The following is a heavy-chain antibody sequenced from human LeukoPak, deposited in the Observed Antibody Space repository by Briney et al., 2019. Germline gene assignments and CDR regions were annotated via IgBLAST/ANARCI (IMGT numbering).Heavy chain of an antibody. D-gene: IGHD3-22*01. CDR2: INPNSGGT. CDR3: ARAPAYTFLTDYYDSSGYIPPFDY. CDR1: GYTFTGYY. Sequence: ASVKVSCKASGYTFTGYYMHWVRQAPGQGLEWMGWINPNSGGTNYAQKLQGRVTMTTDTSTSTAYMELRSLRSDDTAVYYCARAPAYTFLTDYYDSSGYIPPFDYWGQGTLVSVSS. V-gene: IGHV1-2*02. J-gene: IGHJ4*02.